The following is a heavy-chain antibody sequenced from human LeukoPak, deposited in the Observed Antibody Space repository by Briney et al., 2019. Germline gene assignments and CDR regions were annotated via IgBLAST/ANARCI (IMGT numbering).Heavy chain of an antibody. CDR1: GFTFSSYA. J-gene: IGHJ6*03. D-gene: IGHD4-17*01. CDR3: SSSGAVTNVRRYYYYVDV. CDR2: ISGSGGST. V-gene: IGHV3-23*01. Sequence: GGSLRLSCAASGFTFSSYAMSWVRQAPGKGLEWVSGISGSGGSTYYADSVKGRFTISRDNSKNTLYLQMNSLRAEDTAAYYCSSSGAVTNVRRYYYYVDVWGKGTTVTVSS.